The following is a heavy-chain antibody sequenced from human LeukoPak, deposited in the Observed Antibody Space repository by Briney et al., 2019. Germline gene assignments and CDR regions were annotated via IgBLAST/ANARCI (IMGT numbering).Heavy chain of an antibody. CDR3: ARLDDYYDSSGYPNVVDY. Sequence: GASVKVSCKASGYTFTGYYMHWVRQAPGQGLEWMGRINPNSGGTNYAQKFRGRVTMTRDTPISTAYMELSRLRSDDTAVYYCARLDDYYDSSGYPNVVDYWGQGTLVTVSS. CDR1: GYTFTGYY. CDR2: INPNSGGT. J-gene: IGHJ4*02. D-gene: IGHD3-22*01. V-gene: IGHV1-2*06.